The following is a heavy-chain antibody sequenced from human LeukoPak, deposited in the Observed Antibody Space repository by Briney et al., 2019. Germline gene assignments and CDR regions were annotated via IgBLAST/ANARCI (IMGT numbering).Heavy chain of an antibody. Sequence: ASVKVSCKASGYTFTSYGISWVRQAPGQGLEWMGWIGAYNGNTNYAQKLQGRVTVTTDTSTSTAYMELRSLRSDDTAVYYCARDRRMIVVVRWEGFDPWGQGTLVTVSS. J-gene: IGHJ5*02. V-gene: IGHV1-18*01. CDR2: IGAYNGNT. D-gene: IGHD3-22*01. CDR1: GYTFTSYG. CDR3: ARDRRMIVVVRWEGFDP.